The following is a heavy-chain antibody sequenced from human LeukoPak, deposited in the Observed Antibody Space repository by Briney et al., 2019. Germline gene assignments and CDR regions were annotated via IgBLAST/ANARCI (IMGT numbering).Heavy chain of an antibody. V-gene: IGHV3-21*01. D-gene: IGHD1-26*01. CDR2: ISSSSSYI. CDR1: GFTFSRYS. Sequence: GGSLRLSCAASGFTFSRYSMNWVRQAPGKGLEWVSSISSSSSYIYYADSVKGRFTISRDNGKNSLYLQMNSLRAEDTAVYYCAGLVGWARLDYWGQGTLVTVSS. J-gene: IGHJ4*02. CDR3: AGLVGWARLDY.